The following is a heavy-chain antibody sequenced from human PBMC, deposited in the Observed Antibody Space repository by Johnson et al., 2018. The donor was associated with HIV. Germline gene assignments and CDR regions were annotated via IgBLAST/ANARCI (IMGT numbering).Heavy chain of an antibody. V-gene: IGHV3-30*02. Sequence: QVQLVESGGGVVQPGGSLRLSCAASGFTFRTYGIHWVRQAPGKGLEWVAFIRYDGSKKYYTDSVKGRFTISRDNAKNTLYLQMNSLRVDDTAVYYCAVGIQLWFASEGDAFDIWGQGTMVTVSS. D-gene: IGHD5-18*01. CDR3: AVGIQLWFASEGDAFDI. CDR2: IRYDGSKK. J-gene: IGHJ3*02. CDR1: GFTFRTYG.